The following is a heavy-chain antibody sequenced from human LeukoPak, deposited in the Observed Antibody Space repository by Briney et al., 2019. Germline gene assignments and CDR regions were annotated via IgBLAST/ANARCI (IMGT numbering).Heavy chain of an antibody. Sequence: GASVKVSCKASGNTFTDYCIHWVRQAPGQGLEWMGWVNPNSGGTNYAQKFQGRVTMTRDTSISTTYMELSRLRSDDTAMYYCASLDAFDMWGQGTMVTVSS. CDR1: GNTFTDYC. CDR2: VNPNSGGT. CDR3: ASLDAFDM. J-gene: IGHJ3*02. V-gene: IGHV1-2*02.